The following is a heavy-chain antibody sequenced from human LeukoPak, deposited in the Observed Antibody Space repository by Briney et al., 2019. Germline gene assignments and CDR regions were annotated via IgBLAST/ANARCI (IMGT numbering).Heavy chain of an antibody. CDR3: ARDYAGYVGYFFFDY. D-gene: IGHD4-17*01. V-gene: IGHV3-23*01. CDR1: GFTFNNYA. Sequence: GGSLRLSCAASGFTFNNYAMNWVRQAPGKGLEWVSSISGGGETTYYADSAKGRFTISRDNSQNTLYLQMNGLRAEDTAVYYCARDYAGYVGYFFFDYWGQGTLVTVSS. J-gene: IGHJ4*02. CDR2: ISGGGETT.